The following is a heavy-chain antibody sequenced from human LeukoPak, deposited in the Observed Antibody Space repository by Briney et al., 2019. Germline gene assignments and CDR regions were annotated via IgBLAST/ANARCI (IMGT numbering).Heavy chain of an antibody. Sequence: SETLSLTRTVSGGSISSNYWSWIRQPAGKGLEWIGRIYTGGNTNYNPSPKSRVTISMDTSKNQLSLRLTSVTAADTALYYCARDPSGWFFDLWGRGTLVTVSS. CDR1: GGSISSNY. CDR2: IYTGGNT. CDR3: ARDPSGWFFDL. J-gene: IGHJ2*01. V-gene: IGHV4-4*07.